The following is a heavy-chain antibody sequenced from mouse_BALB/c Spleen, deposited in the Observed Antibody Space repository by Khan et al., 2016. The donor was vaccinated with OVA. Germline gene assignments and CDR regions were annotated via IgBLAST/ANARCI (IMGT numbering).Heavy chain of an antibody. D-gene: IGHD1-2*01. Sequence: EVELVESGGGLVQPGGSRKLSCAASGFTFSDYGMAWVRQAPGKGSEWVAFISDLAYTIYYGDAVTGRFTISRENAKNTLYLEMSSLRSEDTAIYYCARGGGTAPFAYWGLGTLVTVSA. J-gene: IGHJ3*01. CDR1: GFTFSDYG. V-gene: IGHV5-15*02. CDR2: ISDLAYTI. CDR3: ARGGGTAPFAY.